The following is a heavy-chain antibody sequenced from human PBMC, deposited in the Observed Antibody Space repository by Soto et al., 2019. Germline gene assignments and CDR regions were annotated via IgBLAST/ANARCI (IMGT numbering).Heavy chain of an antibody. CDR2: IWYDGSNK. Sequence: GGSLRLSCAASGFTFSSYGMHWVRQAPGKGLEWVAVIWYDGSNKYYADSVKGRFTISRDNSKNTLYLQMNSLRAEDTAVYYCAREYDPWIQLWRSFDYWGQGTLVTVSS. V-gene: IGHV3-33*01. D-gene: IGHD5-18*01. CDR1: GFTFSSYG. J-gene: IGHJ4*02. CDR3: AREYDPWIQLWRSFDY.